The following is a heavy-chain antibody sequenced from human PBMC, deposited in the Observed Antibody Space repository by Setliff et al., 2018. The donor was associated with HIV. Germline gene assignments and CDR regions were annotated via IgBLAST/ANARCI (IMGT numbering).Heavy chain of an antibody. CDR2: IYYSGST. D-gene: IGHD1-1*01. Sequence: PSETLSLTCTVSGGSISSHYWSWIRQPPGKGLEWIGYIYYSGSTNYNPSLKSRVTISVDTSKNQFSLKLSSVTAADTAVYYCARDRTVRYMDVWGKGTTVTVSS. CDR3: ARDRTVRYMDV. V-gene: IGHV4-59*11. CDR1: GGSISSHY. J-gene: IGHJ6*03.